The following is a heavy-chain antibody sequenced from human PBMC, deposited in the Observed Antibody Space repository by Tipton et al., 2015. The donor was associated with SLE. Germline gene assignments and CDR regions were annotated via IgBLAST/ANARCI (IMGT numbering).Heavy chain of an antibody. CDR1: GFTVSSNY. V-gene: IGHV3-53*01. Sequence: SLRLSCAVSGFTVSSNYMTWVRQAPGKGLEWVSVIYRGGNTYYADSVKGRFTISRDNSKNTLYLQMDSLRVEDTAIYYCARDRAMYDMRTWLDSWGQGILVTVSS. CDR2: IYRGGNT. J-gene: IGHJ5*01. D-gene: IGHD1-1*01. CDR3: ARDRAMYDMRTWLDS.